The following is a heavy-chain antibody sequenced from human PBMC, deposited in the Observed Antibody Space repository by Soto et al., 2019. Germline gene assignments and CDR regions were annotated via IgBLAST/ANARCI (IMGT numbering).Heavy chain of an antibody. D-gene: IGHD2-21*02. CDR1: RGTFSSYA. V-gene: IGHV1-69*13. CDR3: ARDSSGGNSYWFDP. CDR2: IIPIFGTA. J-gene: IGHJ5*02. Sequence: GASVKVSCKASRGTFSSYAISWVRQAPGQGLEWMGGIIPIFGTANYAQKFQGRVTITADESTSTAYMELSSLRSEDTAVYYCARDSSGGNSYWFDPWGQGTLVIVSS.